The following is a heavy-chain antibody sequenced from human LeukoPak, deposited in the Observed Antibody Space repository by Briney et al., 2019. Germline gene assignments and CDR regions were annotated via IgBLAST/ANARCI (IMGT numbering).Heavy chain of an antibody. CDR1: GFTFSSYW. D-gene: IGHD4-17*01. Sequence: GGSLRLSCAASGFTFSSYWMSWVRQAPGKGLEWVANIKQDGSEKYYVDSVKGRFTISRDNAKNSLYLKMNSLRAEDTAVYYCARTYGDLYYYYYYGMDVWGQGTTVTVSS. CDR2: IKQDGSEK. CDR3: ARTYGDLYYYYYYGMDV. V-gene: IGHV3-7*01. J-gene: IGHJ6*02.